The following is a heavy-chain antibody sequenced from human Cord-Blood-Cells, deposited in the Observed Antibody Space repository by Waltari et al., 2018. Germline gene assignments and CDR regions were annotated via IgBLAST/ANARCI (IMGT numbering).Heavy chain of an antibody. CDR2: ISAYNGNT. CDR3: ARDLPPGYSGYDYRDY. V-gene: IGHV1-18*01. J-gene: IGHJ4*02. CDR1: GYTFNSYG. Sequence: QVQLVQSGAEVKKTGASVKVSCKASGYTFNSYGISWVRQAPGQGLEWMGWISAYNGNTNYAQKLQGRVTMTTDTSTSTAYMELRSLRSDDTAVYYCARDLPPGYSGYDYRDYWGQGTLVTVSS. D-gene: IGHD5-12*01.